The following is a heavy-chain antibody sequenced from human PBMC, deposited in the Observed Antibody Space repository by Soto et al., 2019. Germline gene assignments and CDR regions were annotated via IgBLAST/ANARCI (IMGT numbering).Heavy chain of an antibody. D-gene: IGHD3-22*01. CDR1: GFTFSSYA. V-gene: IGHV3-23*01. CDR2: ISGSGGSA. Sequence: PVGSLRLSCAAPGFTFSSYAMSWVRQAPGKGLEWVSAISGSGGSAYYADSVKGRFTISRDNSKNTLYLQMNSLRAEDTAVYYCAKDVIPDYYDSSGYYYGNWFDPWGQGTLVTVSS. CDR3: AKDVIPDYYDSSGYYYGNWFDP. J-gene: IGHJ5*02.